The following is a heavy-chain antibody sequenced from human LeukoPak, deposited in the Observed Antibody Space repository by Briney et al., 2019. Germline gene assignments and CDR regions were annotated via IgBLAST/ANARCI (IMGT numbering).Heavy chain of an antibody. D-gene: IGHD3-22*01. V-gene: IGHV4-4*02. CDR2: IYHSGST. CDR1: GGSISSSNW. CDR3: ARSSSGQGAWFDP. Sequence: SETLSLTCAVSGGSISSSNWWSWVRQPPGKGLEWIGEIYHSGSTNYNPSLKSRVTISVDKSKNQFSLKLSSVTAADTAVYYCARSSSGQGAWFDPWGQGTLVTVSS. J-gene: IGHJ5*02.